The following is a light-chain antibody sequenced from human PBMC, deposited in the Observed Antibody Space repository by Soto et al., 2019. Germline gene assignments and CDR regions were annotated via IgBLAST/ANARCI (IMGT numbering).Light chain of an antibody. CDR1: SSDVGGFEY. V-gene: IGLV2-23*02. Sequence: QSALSQPASVSGSPGQSITISCTGTSSDVGGFEYVSWYQHQPGKAPKLIIYDVTKRPSGVSNRFSASKSGNTASLTISGLQSDDEADYYCCSFVDTGTYLFGSGTKVTVL. J-gene: IGLJ1*01. CDR2: DVT. CDR3: CSFVDTGTYL.